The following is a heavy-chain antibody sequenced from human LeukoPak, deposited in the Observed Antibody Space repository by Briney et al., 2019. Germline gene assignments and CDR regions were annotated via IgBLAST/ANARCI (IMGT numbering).Heavy chain of an antibody. CDR1: GFTVSNNY. CDR2: IYTDTST. CDR3: VLESGGTLRY. Sequence: GGSLRLSCAASGFTVSNNYMTWVRQAPGKGLEWVSVIYTDTSTHYADSVKGRFTISRDTSRNTLHLQMIGLRAEDTAVYYCVLESGGTLRYWGRGSLVTVSS. D-gene: IGHD2-15*01. V-gene: IGHV3-66*01. J-gene: IGHJ4*02.